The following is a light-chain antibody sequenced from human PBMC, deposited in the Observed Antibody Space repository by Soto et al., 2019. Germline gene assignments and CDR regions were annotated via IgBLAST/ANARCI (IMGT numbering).Light chain of an antibody. CDR2: GAS. CDR3: QQFGSSPPRIT. J-gene: IGKJ5*01. V-gene: IGKV3-20*01. CDR1: QSVISSY. Sequence: DIVLTQSPVTLSLSPGERATLSCRASQSVISSYLAWYQQKPGQAPSLLIYGASSRATGIPDRFSGSGSGTDFTLTINSLQPEDVAVYSCQQFGSSPPRITFGQGTRLEIK.